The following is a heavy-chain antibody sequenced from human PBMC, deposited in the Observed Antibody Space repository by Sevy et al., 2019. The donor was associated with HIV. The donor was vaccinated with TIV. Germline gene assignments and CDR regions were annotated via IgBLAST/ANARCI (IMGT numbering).Heavy chain of an antibody. D-gene: IGHD5-18*01. V-gene: IGHV3-7*01. J-gene: IGHJ4*02. CDR1: GFTFSVYW. Sequence: GGSLRLSCVASGFTFSVYWMNWVRQAPGKGLEWVATMKEDGSEKYYVDSVKGRFTISRDNAKNSLYLQMNSLRAEDTGVYYCVRGGVGGYSYSLEYWGQGTLVTVSS. CDR3: VRGGVGGYSYSLEY. CDR2: MKEDGSEK.